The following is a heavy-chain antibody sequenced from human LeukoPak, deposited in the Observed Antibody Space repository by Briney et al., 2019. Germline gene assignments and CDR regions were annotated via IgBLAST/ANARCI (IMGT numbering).Heavy chain of an antibody. CDR3: AREGGDSSSWFLTDFGDIYYYMDV. CDR1: GYSISSGYY. D-gene: IGHD6-13*01. CDR2: IYTSGST. J-gene: IGHJ6*03. V-gene: IGHV4-4*07. Sequence: PSETLSLTCTVSGYSISSGYYWSWIRQPAGKGLEWIGRIYTSGSTNYNPSLKSRVTMSVDTSKNQFSLKLSSVTAADTAVYYCAREGGDSSSWFLTDFGDIYYYMDVWGKGTTVTISS.